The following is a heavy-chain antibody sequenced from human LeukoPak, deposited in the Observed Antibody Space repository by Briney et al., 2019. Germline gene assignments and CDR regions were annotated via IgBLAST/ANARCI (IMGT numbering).Heavy chain of an antibody. CDR1: GGSISSNNYY. CDR2: FFYSGST. J-gene: IGHJ4*02. CDR3: ARRGYSYGAGYFDY. Sequence: KPSETLSLTCTVSGGSISSNNYYWGWIRQPPGKGLEWIGSFFYSGSTYYNPSLKSRVTISVDTSKNQFSLKLSSVTAADTAVYYCARRGYSYGAGYFDYWGQGTLVTVSS. V-gene: IGHV4-39*01. D-gene: IGHD5-18*01.